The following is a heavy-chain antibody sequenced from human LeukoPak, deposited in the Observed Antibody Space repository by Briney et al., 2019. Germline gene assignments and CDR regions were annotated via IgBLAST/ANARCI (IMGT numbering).Heavy chain of an antibody. CDR1: GFTFSSYG. D-gene: IGHD6-19*01. Sequence: PGRSLRLSCAASGFTFSSYGMHWVRQAPGKGLEWVAVISYDGSNKYYADSVKGRFTISRDNSKNTLYLQMNSLTAEDTAVSYCAKATGVAVNFYYGMDVWGKGTTVTVSS. CDR2: ISYDGSNK. V-gene: IGHV3-30*18. CDR3: AKATGVAVNFYYGMDV. J-gene: IGHJ6*04.